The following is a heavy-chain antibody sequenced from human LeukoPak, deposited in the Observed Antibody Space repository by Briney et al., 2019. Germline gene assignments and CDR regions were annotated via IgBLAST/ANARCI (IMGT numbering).Heavy chain of an antibody. J-gene: IGHJ4*02. Sequence: PGGSLRLSCAASGFTFRTYGMHWVRQAPGKGLEWVAAISYDGSNKYYADSVKDRFTISRDNSKNTLYLQMNSLRAEDTAVYYCASASSGWYYFDYWGQGTLVTVSS. CDR1: GFTFRTYG. CDR3: ASASSGWYYFDY. CDR2: ISYDGSNK. D-gene: IGHD6-19*01. V-gene: IGHV3-30*03.